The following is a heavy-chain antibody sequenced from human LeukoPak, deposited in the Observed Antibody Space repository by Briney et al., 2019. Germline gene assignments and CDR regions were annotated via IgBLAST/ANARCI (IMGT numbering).Heavy chain of an antibody. CDR3: AKDGSWGDYYFYFYIDV. CDR1: GFTFGNSA. CDR2: ISASGHYT. J-gene: IGHJ6*03. V-gene: IGHV3-23*01. D-gene: IGHD3-16*01. Sequence: GGSLRLSCEVSGFTFGNSAMSWVRQAPGKGLEWISGISASGHYTYTADSLKGRFTISRDNSKNTLYLQMNSLRAEDTALYYCAKDGSWGDYYFYFYIDVWGKGTTVAVSS.